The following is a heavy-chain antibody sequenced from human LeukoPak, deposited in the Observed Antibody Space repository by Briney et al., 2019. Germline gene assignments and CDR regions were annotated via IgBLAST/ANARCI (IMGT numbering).Heavy chain of an antibody. D-gene: IGHD2-2*01. CDR3: ASGYAEVLLVAEAFDH. Sequence: PSETLSLTCTVSGDSIDSSNYYWAWIRQPPGKGLEWTATIHYSGTTFYNMSVKSRVAISIDSSKNQFSLKLSSVSASDTAVYFCASGYAEVLLVAEAFDHWGQGTLVTVSS. V-gene: IGHV4-39*01. CDR2: IHYSGTT. J-gene: IGHJ5*02. CDR1: GDSIDSSNYY.